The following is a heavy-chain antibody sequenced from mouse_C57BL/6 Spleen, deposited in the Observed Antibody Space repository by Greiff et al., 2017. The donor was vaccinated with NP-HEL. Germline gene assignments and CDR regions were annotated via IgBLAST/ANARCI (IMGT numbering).Heavy chain of an antibody. D-gene: IGHD3-3*01. V-gene: IGHV1-26*01. J-gene: IGHJ4*01. Sequence: EVQLQQSGPELVKPGASVKISCKASGYTFTDYYMHWVKQSHGKSLEWIGDINPNNGGTSYNQKFKGKATLTVDKSSSTAYMELRSLTSEDAAVYYCARGGPHIGYAMDYWGQGTSVTVSS. CDR2: INPNNGGT. CDR3: ARGGPHIGYAMDY. CDR1: GYTFTDYY.